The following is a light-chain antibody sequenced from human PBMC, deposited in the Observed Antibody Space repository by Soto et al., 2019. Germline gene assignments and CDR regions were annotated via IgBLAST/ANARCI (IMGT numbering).Light chain of an antibody. Sequence: DIQMTQSPSSLSASVGDRVTITCRASQSISSWSAWYQQKPGKAPKFLIYDASSLESGVPSRFSGSGSGTEFTLTISSLQPDDFATYYCQQYYSNSFTFGQGTKVDIK. CDR3: QQYYSNSFT. J-gene: IGKJ2*01. V-gene: IGKV1-5*01. CDR2: DAS. CDR1: QSISSW.